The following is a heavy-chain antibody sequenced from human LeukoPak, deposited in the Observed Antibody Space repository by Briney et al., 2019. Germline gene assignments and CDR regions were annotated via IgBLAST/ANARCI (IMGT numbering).Heavy chain of an antibody. Sequence: ASVKVSCKASGYTFTGYYMHWVRQAPGQGLEWMGWINPISGGTNYAQKFQGRVTMTRDTSISTAYMELSRLRSDDTAVYYCARTTEGGYTYGYFYYYMDVWGKGTTVTISS. CDR2: INPISGGT. D-gene: IGHD5-18*01. V-gene: IGHV1-2*02. CDR1: GYTFTGYY. J-gene: IGHJ6*03. CDR3: ARTTEGGYTYGYFYYYMDV.